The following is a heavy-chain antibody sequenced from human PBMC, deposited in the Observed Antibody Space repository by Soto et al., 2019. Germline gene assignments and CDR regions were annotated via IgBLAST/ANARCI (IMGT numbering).Heavy chain of an antibody. V-gene: IGHV3-21*01. CDR1: RFTFSSYA. CDR2: ISSSSIYM. Sequence: PGGSLRLSCVASRFTFSSYAMHWVRQAPGRGLEWVSSISSSSIYMYYADSVKGRFTISRDNAKNSLYLQMNNLRAEDTAVYYCARAEGVRDSSGYHVVSGYFDNRGQGTPVPVS. D-gene: IGHD3-22*01. CDR3: ARAEGVRDSSGYHVVSGYFDN. J-gene: IGHJ4*02.